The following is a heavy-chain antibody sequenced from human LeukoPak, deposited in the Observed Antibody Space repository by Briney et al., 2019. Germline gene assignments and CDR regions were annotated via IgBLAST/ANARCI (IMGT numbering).Heavy chain of an antibody. V-gene: IGHV3-48*01. J-gene: IGHJ6*02. CDR3: ARDLHRVMVVVPGGLDV. D-gene: IGHD2-8*02. CDR2: ISTSSNTI. CDR1: GFTVSSNY. Sequence: PGGSLRLSCAASGFTVSSNYMSWVRQAPGKGLEWISYISTSSNTIYYADSVKGRFTISRDNAKNSLFLHMNSLRAEDTAVYYCARDLHRVMVVVPGGLDVRGQGTTVTVSS.